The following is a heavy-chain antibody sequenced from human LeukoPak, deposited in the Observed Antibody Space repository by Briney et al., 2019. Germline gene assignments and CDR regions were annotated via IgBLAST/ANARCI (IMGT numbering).Heavy chain of an antibody. J-gene: IGHJ4*02. CDR3: AGRTDFVITY. CDR1: GFIVSTNY. Sequence: GGSLRRSCAASGFIVSTNYVTWVRQVPGQGLEWVSGIYSGGATYYADSVKGRFTISRDNSQNTLYLQMNSLRAEDTAVYYCAGRTDFVITYWGQGTLVTVSS. D-gene: IGHD5-24*01. V-gene: IGHV3-53*01. CDR2: IYSGGAT.